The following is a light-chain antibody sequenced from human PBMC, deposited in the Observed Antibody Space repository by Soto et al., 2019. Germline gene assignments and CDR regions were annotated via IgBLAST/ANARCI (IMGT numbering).Light chain of an antibody. CDR3: QQSYSTTRT. Sequence: DIQLTQSPTSLSASVGDRVTIACRASQFIDSYLNWYQQKPGKAPKLLIYAASSLQSGVSSRFSGSGSGTDFTLTIHSLQPEDVATYYCQQSYSTTRTFGQGTKVEIK. J-gene: IGKJ1*01. CDR2: AAS. CDR1: QFIDSY. V-gene: IGKV1-39*01.